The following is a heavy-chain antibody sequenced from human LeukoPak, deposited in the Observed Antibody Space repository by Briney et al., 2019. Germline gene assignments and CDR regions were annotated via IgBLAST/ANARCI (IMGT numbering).Heavy chain of an antibody. CDR3: VRDAYNYGGRTHPYYFDY. V-gene: IGHV4-4*02. CDR2: IYHSVST. CDR1: GGSISSSNW. Sequence: KSSGTLSLTCAVSGGSISSSNWWSWARQPPGKGLEWIGEIYHSVSTNYNPSLKSRVTISVDKSRNQFSLKLSSVTAADTAVYYCVRDAYNYGGRTHPYYFDYWAQGTLVTVSS. D-gene: IGHD5-18*01. J-gene: IGHJ4*02.